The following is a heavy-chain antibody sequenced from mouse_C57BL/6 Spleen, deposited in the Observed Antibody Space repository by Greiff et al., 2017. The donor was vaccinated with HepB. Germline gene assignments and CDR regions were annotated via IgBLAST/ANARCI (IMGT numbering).Heavy chain of an antibody. CDR2: INPSTGGT. CDR1: GYSFTGYY. CDR3: ARRERSTYAMDY. V-gene: IGHV1-42*01. J-gene: IGHJ4*01. Sequence: VQLQQSGPELVKPGASVKISCKASGYSFTGYYMNWVKQSPEKSLEWIGEINPSTGGTTYNQKFKAKATLTVDKSSSTAYMQLKSLTSEDSAVYYCARRERSTYAMDYWGQGTSVTVSS.